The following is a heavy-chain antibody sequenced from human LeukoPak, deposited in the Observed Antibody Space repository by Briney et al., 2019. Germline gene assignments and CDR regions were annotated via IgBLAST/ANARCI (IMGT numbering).Heavy chain of an antibody. Sequence: SETLSLTFTVSGGSFTTYYWSWIRQPPGKGLEWFGHIYYSGSTNYNPSLKSRVTISVDTSKNQFSLRLSSVTAADTAVYYCARHSYGDYGAFDVWGRGTMATVSS. CDR2: IYYSGST. J-gene: IGHJ3*01. D-gene: IGHD4-17*01. CDR1: GGSFTTYY. V-gene: IGHV4-59*08. CDR3: ARHSYGDYGAFDV.